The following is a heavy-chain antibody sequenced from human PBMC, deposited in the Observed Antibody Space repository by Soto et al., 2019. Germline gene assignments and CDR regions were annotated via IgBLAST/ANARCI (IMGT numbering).Heavy chain of an antibody. Sequence: PSETLSLTCAGYGGSFSGYYWSWIRQPPGKGLEWIGEINHSGSTNYNPSLKSRVTISVDTSKNQFSLKLSSVTAADTAVYYCARSRVSIVRGVIHYYYGMAVWGQGTTVTVSS. J-gene: IGHJ6*02. CDR3: ARSRVSIVRGVIHYYYGMAV. D-gene: IGHD3-10*01. V-gene: IGHV4-34*01. CDR1: GGSFSGYY. CDR2: INHSGST.